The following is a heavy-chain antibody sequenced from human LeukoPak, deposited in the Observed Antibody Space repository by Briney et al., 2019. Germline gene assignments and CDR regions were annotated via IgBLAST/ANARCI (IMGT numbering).Heavy chain of an antibody. CDR1: GFTFSDYY. CDR3: ARAKTDRFGVVIKGYYYYGMDV. D-gene: IGHD3-3*01. CDR2: ISSSGSTI. V-gene: IGHV3-11*01. J-gene: IGHJ6*02. Sequence: GGSLRLSCAASGFTFSDYYMSWIRQAPGKGLEWVSYISSSGSTIYYADSVKGRFTISRDNAKNSLYLQMNSLRAEDTAVYYCARAKTDRFGVVIKGYYYYGMDVWGQGTTVTVSS.